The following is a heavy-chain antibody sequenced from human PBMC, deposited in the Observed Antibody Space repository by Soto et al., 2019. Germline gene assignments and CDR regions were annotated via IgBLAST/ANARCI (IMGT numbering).Heavy chain of an antibody. D-gene: IGHD3-22*01. CDR2: IWSDGSNK. CDR1: GFTFSDYG. CDR3: APPYNSDRSGVNGFDL. V-gene: IGHV3-33*01. Sequence: QVQLVESGGGVVQPGRSRRLSCAASGFTFSDYGMHRVRQAPGKGLQWVAGIWSDGSNKYYADSVKGRFTISRDNSENTLYLQMSALRVEDTAVYYCAPPYNSDRSGVNGFDLWGQGTMVTVSS. J-gene: IGHJ3*01.